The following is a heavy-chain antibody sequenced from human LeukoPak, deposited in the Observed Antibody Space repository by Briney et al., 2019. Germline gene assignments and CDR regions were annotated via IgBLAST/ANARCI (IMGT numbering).Heavy chain of an antibody. V-gene: IGHV3-23*01. CDR1: GFTFSNYA. Sequence: GGSLRLSCAASGFTFSNYAMSWVRQAPGKGLDWVSTISPSDSSTYYADFVKGRFTISRDNSKNTLYLQMNSLRAEDTAVYYCAKRGSGEDYWGQGTLVTVSS. J-gene: IGHJ4*02. CDR3: AKRGSGEDY. CDR2: ISPSDSST. D-gene: IGHD6-19*01.